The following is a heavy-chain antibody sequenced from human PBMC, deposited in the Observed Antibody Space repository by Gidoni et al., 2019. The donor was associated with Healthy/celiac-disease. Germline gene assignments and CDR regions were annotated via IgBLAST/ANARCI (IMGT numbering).Heavy chain of an antibody. J-gene: IGHJ6*02. Sequence: QLQLQQWGAGLLSPSETLSLTCAVYGGSFSGYFWSGSPPPPGKGLGWIGEINHSGSTNYNPSLKSRDTRLEDTSKNQFSLKLSSVTAADTAVYYCARERIAARVGSMDVWGQGTTVTVSS. V-gene: IGHV4-34*01. D-gene: IGHD6-6*01. CDR3: ARERIAARVGSMDV. CDR2: INHSGST. CDR1: GGSFSGYF.